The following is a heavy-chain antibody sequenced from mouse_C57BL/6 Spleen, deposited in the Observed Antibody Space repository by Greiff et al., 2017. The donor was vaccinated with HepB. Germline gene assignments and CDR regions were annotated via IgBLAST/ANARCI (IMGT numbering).Heavy chain of an antibody. V-gene: IGHV14-4*01. Sequence: EVKLMESGAELVRPGASVKLSCTASGFNIKDDYMHWVKQRPEQGLEWIGWIDPENGDTEYASKFQGKATITADTSSNTAYLQLSSLTSEDTAVYYCTSIYYGNPAWFAYWGQGTLVTVSA. J-gene: IGHJ3*01. CDR1: GFNIKDDY. D-gene: IGHD2-1*01. CDR2: IDPENGDT. CDR3: TSIYYGNPAWFAY.